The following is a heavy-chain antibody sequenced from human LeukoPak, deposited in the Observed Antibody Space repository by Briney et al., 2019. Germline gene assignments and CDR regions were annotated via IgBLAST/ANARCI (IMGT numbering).Heavy chain of an antibody. Sequence: PGGSLRLSCAASGFSFSSYGMHWVRQAPGKGPEWVAVTWYDGSNKYYADSVKGRFTISRDNSKNTLYLQMNILRAEDTAVYYCAKEYYYGSGSYYTKPYFLDYWGQGTLVTVSS. D-gene: IGHD3-10*01. V-gene: IGHV3-33*06. CDR2: TWYDGSNK. J-gene: IGHJ4*02. CDR1: GFSFSSYG. CDR3: AKEYYYGSGSYYTKPYFLDY.